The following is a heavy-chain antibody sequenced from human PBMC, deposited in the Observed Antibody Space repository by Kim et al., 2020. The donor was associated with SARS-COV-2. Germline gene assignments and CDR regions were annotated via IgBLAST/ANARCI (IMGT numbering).Heavy chain of an antibody. Sequence: DSVKGRFTISRDNAKNSLYLQMNSLRDEDTAVYYCARGPYYDILTGSVDYWGQGTLVTVSS. CDR3: ARGPYYDILTGSVDY. J-gene: IGHJ4*02. V-gene: IGHV3-48*02. D-gene: IGHD3-9*01.